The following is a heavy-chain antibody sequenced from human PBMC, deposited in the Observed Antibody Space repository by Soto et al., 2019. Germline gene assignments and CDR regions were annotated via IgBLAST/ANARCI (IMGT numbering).Heavy chain of an antibody. J-gene: IGHJ4*02. CDR2: INHSGST. V-gene: IGHV4-34*01. Sequence: SETLSLTCAVYGGSFSGYYWTWIRQPPGTGLEWIGEINHSGSTNYNPSLKSRVTISVDTSKNQFSLKLTSVTAADTAVYYCARDKITGLLDYWGQGTLLNVSS. D-gene: IGHD2-8*02. CDR3: ARDKITGLLDY. CDR1: GGSFSGYY.